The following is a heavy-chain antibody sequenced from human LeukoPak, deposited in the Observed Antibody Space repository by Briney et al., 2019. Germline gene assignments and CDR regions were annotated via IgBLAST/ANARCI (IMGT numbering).Heavy chain of an antibody. CDR2: INPNSGGT. D-gene: IGHD6-13*01. V-gene: IGHV1-2*02. CDR3: ARVTNADGSSWRDY. Sequence: ASVKVSSTASGYTFTGYYMHWVRQAPGQGLEWMGWINPNSGGTNYAQKFQGRVTMTRDTSISTAYMELSRLRSDDTAVYYCARVTNADGSSWRDYWGQGTLVTVSS. J-gene: IGHJ4*02. CDR1: GYTFTGYY.